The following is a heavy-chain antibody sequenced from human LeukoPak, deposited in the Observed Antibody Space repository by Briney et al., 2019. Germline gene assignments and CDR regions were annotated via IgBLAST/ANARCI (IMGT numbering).Heavy chain of an antibody. CDR1: GFTFDDYA. CDR3: AKDIGDGYKREGFFDY. D-gene: IGHD5-24*01. Sequence: GGSLRLSCAASGFTFDDYAMHWVRQAPGKGLEWVSGISWNSGSIGYADSVKGRFTISRDNAKNSLYLQMNSLRAEDMALYYCAKDIGDGYKREGFFDYWGQGTLVTVSS. V-gene: IGHV3-9*03. J-gene: IGHJ4*02. CDR2: ISWNSGSI.